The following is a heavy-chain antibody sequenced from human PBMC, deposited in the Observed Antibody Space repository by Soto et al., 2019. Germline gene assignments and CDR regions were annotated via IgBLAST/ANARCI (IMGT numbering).Heavy chain of an antibody. V-gene: IGHV4-59*01. CDR2: IYYSGST. CDR1: GGSTSSYY. Sequence: SETLSLTCTVSGGSTSSYYWSWIRQPPGKGLEWIGYIYYSGSTNYNPSLKSRVTISVDTSKNQFSLKLSSVTAAGTAVYYCARDRQRGKAGMDVWGQGTTVTVSS. CDR3: ARDRQRGKAGMDV. J-gene: IGHJ6*02. D-gene: IGHD3-10*01.